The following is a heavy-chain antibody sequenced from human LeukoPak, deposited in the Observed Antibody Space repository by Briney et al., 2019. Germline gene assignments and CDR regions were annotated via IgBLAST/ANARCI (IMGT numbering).Heavy chain of an antibody. CDR1: GGSISTSNYY. J-gene: IGHJ4*02. CDR2: IFYSGST. CDR3: ARVLKGRAPFDY. Sequence: SETLSLTCTVSGGSISTSNYYWGWIRQPPGKGLEWIGNIFYSGSTYYSPSLRSRVTISLDTSKNQFSLKLSSVTAADTAVYYCARVLKGRAPFDYWGQGTLVTVSS. V-gene: IGHV4-39*07.